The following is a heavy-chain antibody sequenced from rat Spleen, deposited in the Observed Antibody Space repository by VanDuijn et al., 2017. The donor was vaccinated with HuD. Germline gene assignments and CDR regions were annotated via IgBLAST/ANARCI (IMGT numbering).Heavy chain of an antibody. CDR3: TRPNNPYWYFDF. Sequence: QVQLKESGPGLVQPSQTLSLTCTVSGFSLTGNNVHWVRQPPGKGLEWMGRMRYDGDTYYNSALKSRLSISRDTSKSQVFLKMNSLQTEDTAIYFCTRPNNPYWYFDFWGPGTMVTVSS. D-gene: IGHD1-10*01. CDR2: MRYDGDT. J-gene: IGHJ1*01. CDR1: GFSLTGNN. V-gene: IGHV2S30*01.